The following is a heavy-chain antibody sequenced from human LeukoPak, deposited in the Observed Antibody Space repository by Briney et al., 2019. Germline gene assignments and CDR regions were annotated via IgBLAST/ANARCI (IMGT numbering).Heavy chain of an antibody. V-gene: IGHV4-39*07. CDR2: IYHTGNT. CDR1: GGSISSVHYY. D-gene: IGHD2-15*01. CDR3: AREHCSGGSCYSIYYYYYMDV. Sequence: SETLSLTCTVSGGSISSVHYYWAWIRQPPGKGLEWIGSIYHTGNTFYNPSLKSRVTISVDTSKNQFSLKLSSVTAADTAVYYCAREHCSGGSCYSIYYYYYMDVWGKGTTVTVSS. J-gene: IGHJ6*03.